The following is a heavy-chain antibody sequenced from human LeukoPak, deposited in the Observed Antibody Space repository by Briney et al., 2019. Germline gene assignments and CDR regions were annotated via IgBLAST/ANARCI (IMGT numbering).Heavy chain of an antibody. J-gene: IGHJ4*02. V-gene: IGHV1-18*01. D-gene: IGHD6-19*01. CDR1: GYTFTSYD. CDR2: ISAYNGNT. CDR3: ARDPSHEPGSSGWDY. Sequence: GASVKVSCKASGYTFTSYDINWVRQAPGQGLEWMGWISAYNGNTKYAQNLQGRVTMTTDTSTSTAYMELRSLRSDDTAVYYCARDPSHEPGSSGWDYWGQGTLVTVSS.